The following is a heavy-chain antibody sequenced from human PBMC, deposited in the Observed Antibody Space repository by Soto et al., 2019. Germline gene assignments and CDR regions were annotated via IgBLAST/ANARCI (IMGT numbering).Heavy chain of an antibody. J-gene: IGHJ6*02. CDR1: GYTFTNYD. CDR2: MNPDSENT. Sequence: QVHLVQSGAEVKQPGASVRVSCKASGYTFTNYDITWVRHATGQGLEWMGWMNPDSENTGSPQKFQGRVTMTVNTYINTAYMELTSLRSEDTAGYYCTRAQFEFGSYFGLDVWGQGTTVTVSS. D-gene: IGHD3-10*01. CDR3: TRAQFEFGSYFGLDV. V-gene: IGHV1-8*01.